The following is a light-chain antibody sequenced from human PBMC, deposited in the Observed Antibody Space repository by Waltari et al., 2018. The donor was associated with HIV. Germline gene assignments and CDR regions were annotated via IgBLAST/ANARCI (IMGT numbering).Light chain of an antibody. Sequence: DIVMTQSPDYLAVSLGERATIKCKYSQNVFYSANNRKYLSWYQQKAGHPPKLIIYWAASRQSGVPDRFSGSGYGTDFTLTISSLQAEDVAVYFCQQTYTMPPTFGGGTKVEIK. CDR1: QNVFYSANNRKY. V-gene: IGKV4-1*01. CDR3: QQTYTMPPT. J-gene: IGKJ4*01. CDR2: WAA.